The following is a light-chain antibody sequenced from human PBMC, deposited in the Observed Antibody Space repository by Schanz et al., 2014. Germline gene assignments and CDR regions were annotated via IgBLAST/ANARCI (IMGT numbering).Light chain of an antibody. CDR3: TSYTSSSTRV. Sequence: QSALTQPASVSGSPGQSITISCTGTSSDVGGYNYVSWYQQHPGKAPKLMLYDVSHRPSGVSNRFSGSKSGNTASLTISGLQAEDEADYYCTSYTSSSTRVFGGGTKLTVL. V-gene: IGLV2-14*01. J-gene: IGLJ3*02. CDR1: SSDVGGYNY. CDR2: DVS.